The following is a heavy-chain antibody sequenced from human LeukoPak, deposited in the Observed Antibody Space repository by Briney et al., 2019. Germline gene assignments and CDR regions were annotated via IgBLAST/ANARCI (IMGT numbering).Heavy chain of an antibody. CDR3: ARGTSSSWHYFDY. CDR2: IYYSGST. Sequence: SETLSLTCTVFGGSISSYYWSWIRQPPGKGLEWIGYIYYSGSTNYNPSLKSRVTISVDTSKNQFSLKLSSVTAANTAVYYCARGTSSSWHYFDYWGQGTLVTVSS. V-gene: IGHV4-59*01. CDR1: GGSISSYY. D-gene: IGHD6-13*01. J-gene: IGHJ4*02.